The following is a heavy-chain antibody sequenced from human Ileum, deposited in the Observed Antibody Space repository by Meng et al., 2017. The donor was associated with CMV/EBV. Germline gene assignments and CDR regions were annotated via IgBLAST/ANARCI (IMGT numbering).Heavy chain of an antibody. CDR3: ARDDTAGFYF. CDR1: GYTFTGYY. Sequence: ASVKVSCKASGYTFTGYYMHWVRQAAGQGLEWMGWINPNSGGTNSAQKFQDRVTMTRDTSISKAYMELSRLRSDDTAVYYCARDDTAGFYFWGQGTLVTVSS. V-gene: IGHV1-2*02. D-gene: IGHD5-18*01. J-gene: IGHJ4*02. CDR2: INPNSGGT.